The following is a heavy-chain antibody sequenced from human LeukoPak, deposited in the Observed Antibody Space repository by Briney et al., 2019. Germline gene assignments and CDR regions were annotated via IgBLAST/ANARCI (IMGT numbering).Heavy chain of an antibody. V-gene: IGHV3-11*01. CDR1: GFTFSDYY. J-gene: IGHJ4*02. CDR2: ISSSGSAI. CDR3: ARDPRGITALVDYFDY. Sequence: PGGSPRLSCAASGFTFSDYYMSWIRQAPGKGLEWVSYISSSGSAIYYADSVKGRFTISRDNAKNSLYLQMSSLRVEDTAVYYCARDPRGITALVDYFDYWGQGTLVTVSS. D-gene: IGHD5-18*01.